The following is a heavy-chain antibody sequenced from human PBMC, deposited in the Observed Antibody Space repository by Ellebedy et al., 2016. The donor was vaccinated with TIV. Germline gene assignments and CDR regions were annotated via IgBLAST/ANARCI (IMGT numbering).Heavy chain of an antibody. Sequence: PGGSLRLSCAASGFTFSDYYMTWIRQAPGKGLEWVSHIGPSGSYTNYADSVRGRFTISRDNAKNSLYLQMNSLRADDTALYYCVREVYSNYLRFGMDVWGQGTTVTVSS. J-gene: IGHJ6*02. CDR2: IGPSGSYT. CDR1: GFTFSDYY. V-gene: IGHV3-11*06. D-gene: IGHD4-11*01. CDR3: VREVYSNYLRFGMDV.